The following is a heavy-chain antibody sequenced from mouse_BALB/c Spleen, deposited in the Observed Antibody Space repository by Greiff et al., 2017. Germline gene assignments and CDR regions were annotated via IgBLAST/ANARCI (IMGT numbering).Heavy chain of an antibody. V-gene: IGHV5-6-5*01. CDR3: ARGGYYGSSFYWYCDV. Sequence: EVQRVESGGGLVKPGGSLKLSCAASGFTFSSYAMSWVRQTPEKRLEWVASISSGGSTYYPDSVKGRFTISRDNARNILYLQMSSLRSEDTAMYYCARGGYYGSSFYWYCDVWGAGTTVTVSS. J-gene: IGHJ1*01. CDR1: GFTFSSYA. CDR2: ISSGGST. D-gene: IGHD1-1*01.